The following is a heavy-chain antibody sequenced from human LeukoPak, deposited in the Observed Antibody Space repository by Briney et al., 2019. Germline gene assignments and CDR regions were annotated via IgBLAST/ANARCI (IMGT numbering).Heavy chain of an antibody. D-gene: IGHD6-19*01. CDR3: ARVDSGWLDY. Sequence: GGSLRLSCTASGFTFGDYAMNWVRQAPGKGLEWVSVIYNDGSTYYADSVKGRFTISRDNSKNTLYLQMNSLRAEDTAVYYCARVDSGWLDYWGQGTLVTVSS. J-gene: IGHJ4*02. V-gene: IGHV3-23*03. CDR1: GFTFGDYA. CDR2: IYNDGST.